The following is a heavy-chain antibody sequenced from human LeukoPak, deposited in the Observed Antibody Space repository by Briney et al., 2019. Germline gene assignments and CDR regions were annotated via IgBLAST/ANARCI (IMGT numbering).Heavy chain of an antibody. V-gene: IGHV4-38-2*02. D-gene: IGHD6-13*01. Sequence: SETLSLTCTVSGYSISSGYYWGWIRQPPGKGLEWIGSIYYSGSTYYSPSLKSRVTMSVDTSKNQFSPKLSSATAADTAVYYCARDIAAALYNWFDPWGQGTLVTVSS. CDR3: ARDIAAALYNWFDP. J-gene: IGHJ5*02. CDR1: GYSISSGYY. CDR2: IYYSGST.